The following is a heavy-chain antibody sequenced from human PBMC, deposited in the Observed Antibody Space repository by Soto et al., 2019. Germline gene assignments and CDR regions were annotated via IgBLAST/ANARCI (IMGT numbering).Heavy chain of an antibody. V-gene: IGHV1-69*02. CDR2: ILPIPDIA. D-gene: IGHD2-15*01. CDR1: EGTFSSYP. CDR3: ARVRNCSGNSCNYYNGMDV. Sequence: QVQLVQSGAEVKMPGSSVKVSCKASEGTFSSYPISWVRQAPGQGLEWMGRILPIPDIADYAQKFQGRVTITADRTTTTAYMKLSSLRTEDTDVYYCARVRNCSGNSCNYYNGMDVWCQGTTVTVSS. J-gene: IGHJ6*02.